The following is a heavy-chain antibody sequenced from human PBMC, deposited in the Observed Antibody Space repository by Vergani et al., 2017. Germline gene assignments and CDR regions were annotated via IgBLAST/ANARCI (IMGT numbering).Heavy chain of an antibody. V-gene: IGHV1-46*03. D-gene: IGHD3-9*01. J-gene: IGHJ4*02. Sequence: QVQVVQSGAEVKKSGASVKVSCKTSGYTFSNYYMHWVRQAPGQALEWMGIINPSGGHTNYAQKFQGRVTMTRDTSTSTVYMELSSLRSKDTAIYYCARGDYGILTGYRYWGQGTLVTVSA. CDR3: ARGDYGILTGYRY. CDR2: INPSGGHT. CDR1: GYTFSNYY.